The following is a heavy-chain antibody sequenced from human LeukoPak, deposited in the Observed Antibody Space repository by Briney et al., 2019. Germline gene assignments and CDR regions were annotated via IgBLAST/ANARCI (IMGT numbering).Heavy chain of an antibody. CDR2: IYYNGNT. Sequence: PSETLSLTCTVSGGSISSSTYYWGWIRQPPGKGLEWIGTIYYNGNTYYNPSLMSRVTISVDTSKNQFSLKLSSVTAADTAVYYCARRGGSSAPRFDYWGHGSLVT. CDR3: ARRGGSSAPRFDY. D-gene: IGHD6-25*01. J-gene: IGHJ4*01. CDR1: GGSISSSTYY. V-gene: IGHV4-39*01.